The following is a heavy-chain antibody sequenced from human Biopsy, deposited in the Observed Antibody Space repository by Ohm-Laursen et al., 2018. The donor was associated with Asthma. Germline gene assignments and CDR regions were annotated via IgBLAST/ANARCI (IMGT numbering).Heavy chain of an antibody. Sequence: SSVKVSCKASGDSFSNYAISWVRQAPGQGLEWMGGLIPVLGTPDHAQMFGGRVTITADESTSTANMELSSLSSEDTAVYYCARTYYDFLTGQVNDAFAIWGQGTMVTVSS. V-gene: IGHV1-69*01. CDR1: GDSFSNYA. CDR2: LIPVLGTP. D-gene: IGHD3-9*01. J-gene: IGHJ3*02. CDR3: ARTYYDFLTGQVNDAFAI.